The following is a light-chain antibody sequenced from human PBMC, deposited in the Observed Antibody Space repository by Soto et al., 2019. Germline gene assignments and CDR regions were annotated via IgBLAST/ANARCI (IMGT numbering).Light chain of an antibody. J-gene: IGKJ2*01. CDR1: QSTSSY. Sequence: DIQMTQSPSSLSASVGDRVTITCRASQSTSSYLNWYQQKPEKAPKLLIYAASSLQSGVPSRFSGSGSGTDFTLTISSLQREDFATYYCQQSYSSPYTFGQGTKLEI. CDR3: QQSYSSPYT. CDR2: AAS. V-gene: IGKV1-39*01.